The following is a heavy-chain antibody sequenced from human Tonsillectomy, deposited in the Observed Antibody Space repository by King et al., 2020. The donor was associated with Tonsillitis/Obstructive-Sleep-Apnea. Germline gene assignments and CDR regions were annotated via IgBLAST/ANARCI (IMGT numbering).Heavy chain of an antibody. D-gene: IGHD3-22*01. CDR1: GFTFDDYA. CDR3: AKGPYYYDSSGYWDY. Sequence: VQLVESGGGLVQPGRSLRLSCAASGFTFDDYAMHWVRHAPGKGLEWVSGISWNSGTIGYADSVKGRFTISRDNAKKSLYLQMNSLRAEDTALYYCAKGPYYYDSSGYWDYWGQGTLVTVSS. V-gene: IGHV3-9*01. J-gene: IGHJ4*02. CDR2: ISWNSGTI.